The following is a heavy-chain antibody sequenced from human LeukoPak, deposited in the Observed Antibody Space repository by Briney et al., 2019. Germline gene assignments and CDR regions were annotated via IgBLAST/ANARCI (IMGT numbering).Heavy chain of an antibody. Sequence: PGGSLRLSCAASGFTFSNYWMSRVRQAPGKGLEWVANIRQDGSDKYYVDSVKGRFTISRDNSKNTLYLQMNSLRAEDTAVYYCAKDEGELEVTDYWGQGTLVTVSS. J-gene: IGHJ4*02. CDR2: IRQDGSDK. CDR3: AKDEGELEVTDY. D-gene: IGHD1-26*01. CDR1: GFTFSNYW. V-gene: IGHV3-7*01.